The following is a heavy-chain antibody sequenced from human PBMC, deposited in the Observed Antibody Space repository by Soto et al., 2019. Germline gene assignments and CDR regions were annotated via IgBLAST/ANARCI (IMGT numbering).Heavy chain of an antibody. CDR2: ISGCNGYP. J-gene: IGHJ4*02. Sequence: QVQLVQSGAEVRKPGASVNVACKTSGYIFTNYGVAWVRQAPAQGLELVAWISGCNGYPKYTQKFQGRVTVTTDTSTRTGYMELRNLKSDDTAVYYRARASAGALYDFWGQGTLVTVSS. CDR3: ARASAGALYDF. V-gene: IGHV1-18*01. CDR1: GYIFTNYG.